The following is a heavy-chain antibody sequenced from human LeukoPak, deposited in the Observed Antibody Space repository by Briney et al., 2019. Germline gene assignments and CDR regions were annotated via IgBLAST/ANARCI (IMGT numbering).Heavy chain of an antibody. J-gene: IGHJ4*02. D-gene: IGHD3-10*01. CDR2: IWYNGSKK. CDR1: GLTFSDHG. CDR3: ARDPYGSGDGYFDY. V-gene: IGHV3-33*01. Sequence: GRSLRLSCAASGLTFSDHGMHWVRQAPGKGLGWVAIIWYNGSKKYYAESVKGRFTISRDNSKNTLYLQMSSLRAEDTAVYYCARDPYGSGDGYFDYWGQGTLVTVSS.